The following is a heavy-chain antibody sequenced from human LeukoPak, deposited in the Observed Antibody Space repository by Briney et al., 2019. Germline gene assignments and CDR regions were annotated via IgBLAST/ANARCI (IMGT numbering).Heavy chain of an antibody. CDR3: ARDCSGGSCYFNEAFDI. Sequence: KPSETLSLTCTVSGGSISSYYWSWIRQPAGKGLEWIGRIYTSGSTNYNPSLKSRVTMSVDTSKNQFSLKLSSVTAADTAVYYCARDCSGGSCYFNEAFDIWGQGTMVTVSS. J-gene: IGHJ3*02. V-gene: IGHV4-4*07. CDR2: IYTSGST. CDR1: GGSISSYY. D-gene: IGHD2-15*01.